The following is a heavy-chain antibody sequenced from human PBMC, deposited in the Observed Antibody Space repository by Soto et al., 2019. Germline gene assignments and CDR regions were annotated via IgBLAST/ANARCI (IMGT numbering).Heavy chain of an antibody. D-gene: IGHD6-19*01. Sequence: SEILSLTCTVSGDSVGSASFYWIWIRQAPGKGLEWIGFIYFSGSTNYNPSLKSRVTMSLDTSKNQFSLKLRSVTPADTAVYFCARVNSGRNWFDPWGQGNLVTVSS. CDR2: IYFSGST. V-gene: IGHV4-61*01. CDR1: GDSVGSASFY. CDR3: ARVNSGRNWFDP. J-gene: IGHJ5*02.